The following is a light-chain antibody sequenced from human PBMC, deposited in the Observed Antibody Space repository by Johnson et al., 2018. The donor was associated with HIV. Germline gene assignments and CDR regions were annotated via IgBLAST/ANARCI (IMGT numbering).Light chain of an antibody. Sequence: QSVLTQPPSVSAAPGQTVTISCSGSSSNIGNNYVSWYQQLPGTAPTLLIYDNNKRPSGIPDRFSGSKSGTSATLGITGLQTGDEADYYCGTWDSSLSAYVFGAGPKVPV. CDR2: DNN. CDR1: SSNIGNNY. V-gene: IGLV1-51*01. J-gene: IGLJ1*01. CDR3: GTWDSSLSAYV.